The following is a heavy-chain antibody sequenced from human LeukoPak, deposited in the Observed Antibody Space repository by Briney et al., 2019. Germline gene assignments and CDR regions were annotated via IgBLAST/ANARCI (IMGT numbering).Heavy chain of an antibody. J-gene: IGHJ6*02. CDR1: GGTFSSYA. V-gene: IGHV1-69*04. Sequence: GASVKVSCKASGGTFSSYAISWVRQAPGQGLEWMGRIIPIFGIANYAQKFQGRVTSTADKSTSTAYMELSSLRSEDTAVYYCASDPLDTGEGSLPRAYYYYGMDVWGQGTTVTVSS. CDR3: ASDPLDTGEGSLPRAYYYYGMDV. CDR2: IIPIFGIA. D-gene: IGHD1-26*01.